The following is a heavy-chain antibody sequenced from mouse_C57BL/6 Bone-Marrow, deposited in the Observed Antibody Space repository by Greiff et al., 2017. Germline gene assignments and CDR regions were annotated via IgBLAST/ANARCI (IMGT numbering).Heavy chain of an antibody. Sequence: VQLQQPGAELVMPGASVKMSCKASGYTFTSYWITWVKQRPGQGLEWIGDIYPGSGSTNYNEKFQSKATLTVDTSSSTAYMQLSSMTSEDSAVYYCARRDYYGSSYAMDYWGQGTSVTVSS. CDR3: ARRDYYGSSYAMDY. J-gene: IGHJ4*01. D-gene: IGHD1-1*01. CDR1: GYTFTSYW. V-gene: IGHV1-55*01. CDR2: IYPGSGST.